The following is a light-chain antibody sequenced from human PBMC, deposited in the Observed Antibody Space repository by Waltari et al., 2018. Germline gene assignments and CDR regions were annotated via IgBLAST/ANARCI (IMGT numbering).Light chain of an antibody. CDR1: SSDVGGYNN. J-gene: IGLJ3*02. Sequence: QSALTQPASVSGSPGQSITISCTGTSSDVGGYNNVSWYQQHPGKAPKLMIYEVSNRPSGVSNRFSGSKSGNTASLTISGLQAEDEADYYCSSYTSSSTLWVFGGGTKLTVL. CDR3: SSYTSSSTLWV. CDR2: EVS. V-gene: IGLV2-14*01.